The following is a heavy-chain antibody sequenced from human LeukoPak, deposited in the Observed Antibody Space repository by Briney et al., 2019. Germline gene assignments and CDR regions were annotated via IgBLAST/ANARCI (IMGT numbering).Heavy chain of an antibody. D-gene: IGHD3-22*01. V-gene: IGHV5-51*01. J-gene: IGHJ4*02. Sequence: GESLKISCKGSGYSFTNCWVSWVRQVPGKGLEWMGVIYPGDSGTRYSPSFQGRVTISADKSISTAYLQWSSLKASDTAMYYCARLLDYYDSSGPGDYWGQGTLVTVSS. CDR3: ARLLDYYDSSGPGDY. CDR1: GYSFTNCW. CDR2: IYPGDSGT.